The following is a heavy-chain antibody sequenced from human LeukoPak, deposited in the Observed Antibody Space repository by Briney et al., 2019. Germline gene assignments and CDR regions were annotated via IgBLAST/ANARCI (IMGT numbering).Heavy chain of an antibody. CDR3: ASNGYCSSTSCYADY. Sequence: ASVKVSRKASGYTFTGYYMHWVRQAPGQGLEWMGWINPYSGGTHYAQQFQGRVTLTRDTSISTAYMELTRLRSDDTAVYYCASNGYCSSTSCYADYWGQGTLVTVSS. J-gene: IGHJ4*02. CDR1: GYTFTGYY. CDR2: INPYSGGT. D-gene: IGHD2-2*01. V-gene: IGHV1-2*02.